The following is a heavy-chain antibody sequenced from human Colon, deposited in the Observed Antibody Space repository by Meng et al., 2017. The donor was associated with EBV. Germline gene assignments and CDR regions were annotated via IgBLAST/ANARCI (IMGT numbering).Heavy chain of an antibody. CDR3: ARVSSGWDYFDY. Sequence: QVQLQESGPGLVKPSPTLSLPCTLSGGSVSSCGYYLTWIRQHPGKGLEWFGHIYYSGSTFYNPSLKRRVIISIDTSKNQFSLNLRSVTAADTAVYYCARVSSGWDYFDYWGQGTLVTVSS. D-gene: IGHD6-19*01. CDR2: IYYSGST. V-gene: IGHV4-31*03. J-gene: IGHJ4*02. CDR1: GGSVSSCGYY.